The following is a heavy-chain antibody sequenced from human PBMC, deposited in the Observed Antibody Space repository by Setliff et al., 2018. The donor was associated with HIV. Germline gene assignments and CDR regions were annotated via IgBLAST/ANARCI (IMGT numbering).Heavy chain of an antibody. V-gene: IGHV4-39*02. D-gene: IGHD5-18*01. CDR3: ARDGGYSYGIDGITDYFDY. Sequence: SETLSLTCTVSGGSISINNYYWAWVRQPPGKGLEWIGSVHKSGNSYYKPSLKSRVTISADTSENRFSLRLSSVTAADTAVYYCARDGGYSYGIDGITDYFDYWGQGTLV. CDR1: GGSISINNYY. J-gene: IGHJ4*02. CDR2: VHKSGNS.